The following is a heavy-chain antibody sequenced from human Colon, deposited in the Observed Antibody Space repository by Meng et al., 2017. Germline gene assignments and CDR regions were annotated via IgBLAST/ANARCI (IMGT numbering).Heavy chain of an antibody. Sequence: SLKISCAASGFTFSSYAMHWVRQAPGKGLEWVAVISYDGSNKYYADSVKGRFTISRDNSKNTLYLQMNSLRAEDTAVYYCAREAVTLGEYFDYWGQGTLVTVSS. D-gene: IGHD3-10*01. CDR3: AREAVTLGEYFDY. CDR2: ISYDGSNK. J-gene: IGHJ4*02. CDR1: GFTFSSYA. V-gene: IGHV3-30*04.